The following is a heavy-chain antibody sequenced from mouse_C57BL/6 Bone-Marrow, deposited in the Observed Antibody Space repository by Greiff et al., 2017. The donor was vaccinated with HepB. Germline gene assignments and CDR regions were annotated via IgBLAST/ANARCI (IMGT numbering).Heavy chain of an antibody. CDR1: GYTFTDYY. Sequence: VQLQQSGPVLVKPGASVKMSCKASGYTFTDYYMNGVKQSHGKSLEWIGVIKPYNGGTSYNQKFKGKATLTVDKTSSTAYMEHNSLTSEDSAVFYCPKRLLWDYWGQCTTHTVSS. CDR2: IKPYNGGT. CDR3: PKRLLWDY. V-gene: IGHV1-19*01. J-gene: IGHJ2*01. D-gene: IGHD2-1*01.